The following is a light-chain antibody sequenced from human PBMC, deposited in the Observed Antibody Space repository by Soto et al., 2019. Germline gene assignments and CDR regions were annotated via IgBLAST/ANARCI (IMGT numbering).Light chain of an antibody. Sequence: EIVLTQSPGTLSLSPGERATLSCRASQGVDSSYLAWYRQKPGQAPRLLIHGASSRATGIPDRFSVSGSGTDFSLTISRLEPEDFAVYYCQHYGNSPLYTFGQGTNLDIK. CDR2: GAS. CDR3: QHYGNSPLYT. J-gene: IGKJ2*01. CDR1: QGVDSSY. V-gene: IGKV3-20*01.